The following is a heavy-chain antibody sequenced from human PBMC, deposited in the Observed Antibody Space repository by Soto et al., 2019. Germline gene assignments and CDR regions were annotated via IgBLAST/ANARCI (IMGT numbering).Heavy chain of an antibody. V-gene: IGHV1-46*01. CDR2: INPSGGST. Sequence: ASVKVSCKASGYTFTSYYMHWVRQAPGQGLEWMGIINPSGGSTSYAQKFQGRVTMTRDTSTSTVYMELSSLRSEDTAVYYCARHRRPGSSSWYGVDSWGQGSLVTVSS. D-gene: IGHD6-13*01. CDR1: GYTFTSYY. CDR3: ARHRRPGSSSWYGVDS. J-gene: IGHJ4*02.